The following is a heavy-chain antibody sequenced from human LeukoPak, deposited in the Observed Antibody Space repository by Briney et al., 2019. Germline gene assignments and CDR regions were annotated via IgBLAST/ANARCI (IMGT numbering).Heavy chain of an antibody. D-gene: IGHD2-2*01. CDR2: ISGSGGST. J-gene: IGHJ4*02. Sequence: GGSLRLSCAASGFTFSSYAMSWVRQAPGKGLEWVSAISGSGGSTYYADSVKGRFTTSRDNSKNTLYLQMNSLRAEDTAVYYCAKELYIVVVPAAPLCDYWGQGTLVTVSS. CDR1: GFTFSSYA. V-gene: IGHV3-23*01. CDR3: AKELYIVVVPAAPLCDY.